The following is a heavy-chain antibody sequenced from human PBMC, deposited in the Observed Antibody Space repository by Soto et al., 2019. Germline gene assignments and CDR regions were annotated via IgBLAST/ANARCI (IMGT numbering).Heavy chain of an antibody. V-gene: IGHV4-4*07. CDR2: IYSSGNA. CDR1: GDSISGYY. CDR3: ARGDVFDL. J-gene: IGHJ3*01. Sequence: QVQLQESGPGLVKPSETVSLICTVSGDSISGYYWSWIRQPAGKGLEWIGRIYSSGNANYNPSLKRRVSMSVDMSTNQFSLKVTSVTAADTAMHYCARGDVFDLWGQGTKVTVSS.